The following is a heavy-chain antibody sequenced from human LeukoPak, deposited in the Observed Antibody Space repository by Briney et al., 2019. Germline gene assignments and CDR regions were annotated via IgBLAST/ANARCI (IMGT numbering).Heavy chain of an antibody. D-gene: IGHD2-2*01. V-gene: IGHV1-2*02. CDR2: INPNSGGT. CDR1: GYTFTGYY. J-gene: IGHJ6*03. CDR3: ARELVGVVRTDNYYYYMDV. Sequence: ASVKVSCKASGYTFTGYYMHWVRQAPGQGLEWMGWINPNSGGTNYAQKFQGRVTMTRDTSISTAYMELSRLRSDDTAVYYCARELVGVVRTDNYYYYMDVWGKGTTVTVSS.